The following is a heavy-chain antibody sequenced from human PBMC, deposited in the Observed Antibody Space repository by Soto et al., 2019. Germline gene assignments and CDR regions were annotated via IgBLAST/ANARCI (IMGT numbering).Heavy chain of an antibody. CDR2: ISGSGGST. CDR1: GFTFSSYA. D-gene: IGHD2-8*01. Sequence: GGSLRLSCAASGFTFSSYAMSWVRQAPGKGLEWVSAISGSGGSTYYADSVKGRFTISRDNSKNTLYLQMNSLRAEETAVYYCEKDGACTNGVCYPDYWGQVTRVAVSS. CDR3: EKDGACTNGVCYPDY. V-gene: IGHV3-23*01. J-gene: IGHJ4*02.